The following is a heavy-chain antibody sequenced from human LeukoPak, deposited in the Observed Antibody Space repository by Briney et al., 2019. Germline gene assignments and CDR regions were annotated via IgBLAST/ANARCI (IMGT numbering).Heavy chain of an antibody. Sequence: PSETLSLTCNVSGGTISRYYWSWIRQPPGKGLEWIGFIYSSVTSKYNPSLKSPVTISIDMSRSQLSLKVSSVTASDTAVYYCARLDDREKFDKWGQGTLVSVSS. CDR1: GGTISRYY. J-gene: IGHJ4*02. V-gene: IGHV4-4*09. D-gene: IGHD3-22*01. CDR2: IYSSVTS. CDR3: ARLDDREKFDK.